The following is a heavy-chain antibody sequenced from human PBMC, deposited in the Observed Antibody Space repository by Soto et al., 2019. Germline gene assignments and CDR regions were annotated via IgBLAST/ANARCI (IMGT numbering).Heavy chain of an antibody. J-gene: IGHJ5*02. CDR2: IYHTGST. Sequence: LSLTGVVSGGSISSDGYSWSWIRQPPGQGLEWIGYIYHTGSTSYNASRRSRVTMSVDTSKNQAPLKLASGTAADTAIYYCARGPTIAVFPGAHSRVIWLEPWGHGALVTVS. CDR1: GGSISSDGYS. V-gene: IGHV4-30-2*01. D-gene: IGHD6-19*01. CDR3: ARGPTIAVFPGAHSRVIWLEP.